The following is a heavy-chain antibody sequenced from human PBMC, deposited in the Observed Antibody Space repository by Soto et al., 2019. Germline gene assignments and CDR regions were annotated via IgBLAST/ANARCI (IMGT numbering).Heavy chain of an antibody. CDR3: GRAPRSYNYNDADV. CDR1: GYSFTSYW. CDR2: IDPSDSYT. J-gene: IGHJ6*02. Sequence: GEALKISCKGSGYSFTSYWISWVRQMPGKGLEWMGRIDPSDSYTNYSPSFQGHVTISADKSISTAYLQWTSLKASDTAMYYCGRAPRSYNYNDADVWGQGTTVTVSS. V-gene: IGHV5-10-1*01. D-gene: IGHD3-10*01.